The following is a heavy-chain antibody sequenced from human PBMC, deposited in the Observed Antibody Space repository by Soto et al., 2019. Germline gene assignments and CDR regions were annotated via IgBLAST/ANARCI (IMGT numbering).Heavy chain of an antibody. D-gene: IGHD4-17*01. J-gene: IGHJ3*02. CDR1: GGSISSSSSY. Sequence: SETLSLTCTVSGGSISSSSSYWGWIRQPPGKGLEWVGYIYYLGNTNYNPSLKSRVSISVDTSKNQFSLKLSSVTAADTAVYYCARDLKLGRTVTKGDAFDIWGQGTMVTVSS. CDR2: IYYLGNT. V-gene: IGHV4-39*07. CDR3: ARDLKLGRTVTKGDAFDI.